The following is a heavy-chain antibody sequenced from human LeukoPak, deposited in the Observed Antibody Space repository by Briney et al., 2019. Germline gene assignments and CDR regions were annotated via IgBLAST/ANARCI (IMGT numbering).Heavy chain of an antibody. J-gene: IGHJ4*02. CDR3: ARVHNWKYGSFDF. CDR1: GFTFSSYS. Sequence: PGGSLRLSCAASGFTFSSYSMNWVRQAPGKGLEWVSCISNSSSYIYYPDPVKGRFTISRDNTKNSLYLQMNSLRAEETGVYYCARVHNWKYGSFDFWGQGTLVTVSS. V-gene: IGHV3-21*01. D-gene: IGHD1-7*01. CDR2: ISNSSSYI.